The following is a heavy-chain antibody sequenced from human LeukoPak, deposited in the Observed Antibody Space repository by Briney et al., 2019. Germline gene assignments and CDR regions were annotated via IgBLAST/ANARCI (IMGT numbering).Heavy chain of an antibody. D-gene: IGHD4-17*01. V-gene: IGHV4-31*03. CDR2: IYYSGST. CDR3: ARGFYDYGDFYFDY. J-gene: IGHJ4*02. Sequence: PSQTLSLTCTVSGGSISSGGYYWSWIRQHPGKGLEWIGYIYYSGSTYYNPSLKSRVTISVDTSKNQFSLKLSSVTAADTAVYYCARGFYDYGDFYFDYWGQGTLVTVSS. CDR1: GGSISSGGYY.